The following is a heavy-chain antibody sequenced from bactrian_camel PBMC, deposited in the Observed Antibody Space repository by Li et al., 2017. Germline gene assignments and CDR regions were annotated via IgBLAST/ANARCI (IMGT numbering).Heavy chain of an antibody. J-gene: IGHJ6*01. CDR2: INKDGTNT. CDR3: ATSTSFAFGS. D-gene: IGHD6*01. V-gene: IGHV3S40*01. Sequence: VQLVESGGGLVQPGGSLELSCVASGFAFSSNGYMSWVRQAPGKGLEWVSTINKDGTNTYYADSVKGRFTISRDNARNTVYLQMNSLKSEDTALYYCATSTSFAFGSWGQGTQVTVS. CDR1: GFAFSSNGY.